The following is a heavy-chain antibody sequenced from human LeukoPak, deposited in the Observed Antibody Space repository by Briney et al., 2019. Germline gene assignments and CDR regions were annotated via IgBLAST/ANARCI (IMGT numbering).Heavy chain of an antibody. CDR1: GGSITSYY. D-gene: IGHD6-13*01. Sequence: SETLSLTCTVSGGSITSYYWSWIRQPPGKGLEWIGYIYYSGSTNYNPSLKSRVTISVDTSKNQFSLKLGSVTAADTAVYYCARAAAGTYFDYWGQGTLVTVSS. CDR2: IYYSGST. CDR3: ARAAAGTYFDY. V-gene: IGHV4-59*01. J-gene: IGHJ4*02.